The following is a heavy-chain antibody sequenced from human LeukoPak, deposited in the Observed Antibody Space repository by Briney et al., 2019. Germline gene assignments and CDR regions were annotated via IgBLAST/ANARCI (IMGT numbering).Heavy chain of an antibody. D-gene: IGHD6-19*01. CDR3: AKHGSGWSFDY. J-gene: IGHJ4*02. CDR2: MYNRGST. V-gene: IGHV4-59*01. CDR1: GDSISNYY. Sequence: PSETLSLTCTVSGDSISNYYWSWIRQSPGKELEWIGYMYNRGSTIYNPSLKSRVTISTDTSKNQFSLKVSSVTAADTAVYYCAKHGSGWSFDYWGQGTLVTVSS.